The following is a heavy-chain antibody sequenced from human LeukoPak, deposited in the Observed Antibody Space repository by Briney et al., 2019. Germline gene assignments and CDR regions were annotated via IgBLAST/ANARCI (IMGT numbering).Heavy chain of an antibody. D-gene: IGHD3-3*01. CDR1: GFTFADYA. CDR3: ATWEGLYGMDV. J-gene: IGHJ6*02. V-gene: IGHV3-9*01. Sequence: PGRSLRLSCAASGFTFADYAMHWVRQAPGKGLEWVSGISWNSGSIGYADSVKGRFTISRDNAKNSLYLQMNSLRAEDTALYYCATWEGLYGMDVWGQGTTVTVSS. CDR2: ISWNSGSI.